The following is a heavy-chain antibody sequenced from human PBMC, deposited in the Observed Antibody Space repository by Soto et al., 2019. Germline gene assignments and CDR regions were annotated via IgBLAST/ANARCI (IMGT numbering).Heavy chain of an antibody. D-gene: IGHD3-10*01. V-gene: IGHV4-34*01. CDR2: INHSAST. CDR1: GGSFSGYS. J-gene: IGHJ5*02. CDR3: ARSGGKAAKYNWFDP. Sequence: SETLSLTCAVYGGSFSGYSWTWIRQPPGKGLEWIGDINHSASTNYNPSLKSRVIISVDMSKSQFSLKLSSATAADTAVYYCARSGGKAAKYNWFDPWGQGTLVTVSS.